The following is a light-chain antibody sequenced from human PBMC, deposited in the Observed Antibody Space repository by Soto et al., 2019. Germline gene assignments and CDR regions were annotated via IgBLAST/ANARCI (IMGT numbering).Light chain of an antibody. V-gene: IGLV2-14*01. J-gene: IGLJ1*01. CDR1: SSDVGGYDY. CDR2: DVN. Sequence: QSVLTQPASVSGSPGQSITISCTGTSSDVGGYDYVSWYQQLPGKAPKLLIYDVNNRPSGVSHRFSGSKSGNTASLTNSGLQAEDEADYYRSSYTVSSTFVCGTGTMVTVL. CDR3: SSYTVSSTFV.